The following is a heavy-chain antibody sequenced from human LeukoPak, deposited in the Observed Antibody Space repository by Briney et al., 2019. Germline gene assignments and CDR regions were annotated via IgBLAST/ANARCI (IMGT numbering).Heavy chain of an antibody. J-gene: IGHJ6*03. V-gene: IGHV4-4*09. CDR3: ARQNYYYYMDV. CDR2: IYTSGST. CDR1: GGSISSYY. Sequence: SETLSLTCTISGGSISSYYWSWIRQPPGKGLEWIGYIYTSGSTNYNPSLKSRVTISVDTSKNQFSLKLSSVTAADTAVYYCARQNYYYYMDVWGKGTTVTVSS.